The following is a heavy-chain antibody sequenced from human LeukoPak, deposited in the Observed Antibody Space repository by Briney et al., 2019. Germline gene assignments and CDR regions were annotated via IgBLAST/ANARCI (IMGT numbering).Heavy chain of an antibody. J-gene: IGHJ6*02. D-gene: IGHD2-2*01. CDR3: AREKVLPAAINLGYYYYGMDV. CDR1: GFTFSYYN. Sequence: AGGSLRLSCAASGFTFSYYNLNWVRQAPGKGLEWVSSISRSNNYVYYADSVKGRITISRDNAKNSLYLQMNSLRAEDTAVYYCAREKVLPAAINLGYYYYGMDVWGQGTTVTVSS. CDR2: ISRSNNYV. V-gene: IGHV3-21*01.